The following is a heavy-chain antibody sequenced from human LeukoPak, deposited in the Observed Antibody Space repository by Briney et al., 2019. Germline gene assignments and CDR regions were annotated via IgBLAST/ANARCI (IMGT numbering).Heavy chain of an antibody. V-gene: IGHV3-66*01. CDR2: LYSGGRA. CDR3: ARDFPRIAVAGTGGVFDY. Sequence: GGSLRLSCAASGFAVSDNYMSWVRQAPGKELEWVSVLYSGGRAHYADSVKGRFTISRDNSKNTLYLQMNSLRAEDSAVYYCARDFPRIAVAGTGGVFDYWGQGTLVTVSS. CDR1: GFAVSDNY. J-gene: IGHJ4*02. D-gene: IGHD6-19*01.